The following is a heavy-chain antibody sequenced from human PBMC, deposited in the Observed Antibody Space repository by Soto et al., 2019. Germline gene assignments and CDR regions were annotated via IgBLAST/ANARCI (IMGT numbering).Heavy chain of an antibody. Sequence: LRLSCSASGFTFSSYAMHWVRQAPGKGLEYVSAISSNGGSTYYADSVKGRFTISRDNSKNALFLQMNGLRAEDSAVYHCAAYVIAPASLPKTYWGQGTLVTVSS. CDR1: GFTFSSYA. D-gene: IGHD3-16*01. V-gene: IGHV3-64*04. J-gene: IGHJ4*02. CDR2: ISSNGGST. CDR3: AAYVIAPASLPKTY.